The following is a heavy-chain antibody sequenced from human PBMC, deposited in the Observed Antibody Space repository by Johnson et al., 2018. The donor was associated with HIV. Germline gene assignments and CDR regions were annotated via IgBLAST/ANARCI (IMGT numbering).Heavy chain of an antibody. CDR3: ARHRFGSGRPNAFDM. Sequence: VLLVESGGGVVQPGRSLRLSCAASGFTFSGSAMHWVRQASGKGLEWVGRIRNKANTYATAYAASVKGGFTISRDDSTNTAYRKRNILTTEDTAVYYCARHRFGSGRPNAFDMWGQGTMVTVSS. D-gene: IGHD3-10*01. V-gene: IGHV3-73*01. CDR1: GFTFSGSA. CDR2: IRNKANTYAT. J-gene: IGHJ3*02.